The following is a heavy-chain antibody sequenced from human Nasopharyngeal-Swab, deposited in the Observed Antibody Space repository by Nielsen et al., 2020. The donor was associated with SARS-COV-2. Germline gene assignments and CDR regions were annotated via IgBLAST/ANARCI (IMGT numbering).Heavy chain of an antibody. Sequence: GSLRLSCTVSGGSISSYYWSWIRQPPGKGLEWIGYIYYSGSTNYNPSLKSRVTISVDTSKNQFSLKLSSVTAVDTAVYYCARGRREYCSGGSCYNGRAFDIWGQGTMVTVSS. D-gene: IGHD2-15*01. CDR2: IYYSGST. J-gene: IGHJ3*02. CDR1: GGSISSYY. CDR3: ARGRREYCSGGSCYNGRAFDI. V-gene: IGHV4-59*12.